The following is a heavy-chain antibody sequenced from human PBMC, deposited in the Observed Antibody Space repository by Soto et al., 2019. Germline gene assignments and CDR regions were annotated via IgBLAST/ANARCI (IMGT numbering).Heavy chain of an antibody. J-gene: IGHJ4*02. V-gene: IGHV4-31*03. D-gene: IGHD3-10*01. CDR3: AGYYYGSGSSSYFDP. CDR2: IFYRGNT. Sequence: PSETLSLTCTVSSGSISSGGYYWSWIRQHPGKGLEWIGYIFYRGNTYYNPSLKSRVTISVDTSKNQFSLKLSSVTAADPAVYYCAGYYYGSGSSSYFDPWGQGTLVTVSS. CDR1: SGSISSGGYY.